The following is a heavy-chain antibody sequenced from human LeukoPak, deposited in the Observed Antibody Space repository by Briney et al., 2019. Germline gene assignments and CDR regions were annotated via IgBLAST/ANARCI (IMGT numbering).Heavy chain of an antibody. CDR3: ALNSDAFDI. CDR1: GFTFSSYA. CDR2: ISYDGSNK. Sequence: PGGSLRLSCAASGFTFSSYAMHWVRQAPGKGLEWVAVISYDGSNKYYADSVKGRFTISRDNSKNTLYLQMNSLRAEDTAVYYCALNSDAFDIWGQGTMVTVSS. J-gene: IGHJ3*02. V-gene: IGHV3-30-3*01.